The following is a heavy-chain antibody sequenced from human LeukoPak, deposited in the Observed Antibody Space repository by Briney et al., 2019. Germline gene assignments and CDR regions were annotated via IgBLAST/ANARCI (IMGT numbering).Heavy chain of an antibody. Sequence: GESLKISCKGSGYSFTSYWIGWVRQMPGKGLEWMGIIYPGDSDTRYSPSFQGQVTISADKSISTAYLQWSSLKASDTAMYYCARHSYDSSGYDAFDIWGQGTMVTVSS. D-gene: IGHD3-22*01. V-gene: IGHV5-51*01. CDR1: GYSFTSYW. CDR2: IYPGDSDT. CDR3: ARHSYDSSGYDAFDI. J-gene: IGHJ3*02.